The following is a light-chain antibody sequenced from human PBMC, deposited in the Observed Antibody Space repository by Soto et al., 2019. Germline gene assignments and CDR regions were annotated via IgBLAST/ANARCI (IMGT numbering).Light chain of an antibody. Sequence: DIQMTQSPSTLSASVGDRVTITCRASQSISSWLAWYQQKPGKAPNLLIYKASSLESGVPSRFGGSGSGTEFTLTISSLQPDDFATYYCQQYNTYPLPFGGETKVVIK. J-gene: IGKJ4*01. CDR2: KAS. CDR1: QSISSW. V-gene: IGKV1-5*03. CDR3: QQYNTYPLP.